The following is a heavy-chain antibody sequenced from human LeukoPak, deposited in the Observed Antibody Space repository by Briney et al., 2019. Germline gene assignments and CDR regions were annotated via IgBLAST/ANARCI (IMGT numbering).Heavy chain of an antibody. CDR3: AKDGDDYYGSGSYSDY. CDR2: IKQDGSEK. D-gene: IGHD3-10*01. CDR1: GFTFSSYW. Sequence: PGGSLRLSCAASGFTFSSYWMSWVRQAPGKGLEWVANIKQDGSEKDYVDSVKGRFTISRDNAKNSLYLQMNSLRAEDTAVYFCAKDGDDYYGSGSYSDYWGQGTLVTVSS. J-gene: IGHJ4*02. V-gene: IGHV3-7*01.